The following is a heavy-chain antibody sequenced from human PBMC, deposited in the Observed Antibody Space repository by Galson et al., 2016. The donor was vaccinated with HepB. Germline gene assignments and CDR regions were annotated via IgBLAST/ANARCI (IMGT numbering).Heavy chain of an antibody. Sequence: PALVKPTQTLTLTCTFSGFPLITGAVGVGWIRQPPGKALEWLALIYWDGNKRYSPSLKSRLTITKATSKNQVVLIMTNMDPVDTATYYCAHKPYTGSYYDYWGPGTPVTVSS. CDR3: AHKPYTGSYYDY. V-gene: IGHV2-5*02. CDR1: GFPLITGAVG. CDR2: IYWDGNK. J-gene: IGHJ4*02. D-gene: IGHD1-26*01.